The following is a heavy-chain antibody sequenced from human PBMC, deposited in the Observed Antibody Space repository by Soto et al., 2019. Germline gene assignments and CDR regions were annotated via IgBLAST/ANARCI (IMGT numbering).Heavy chain of an antibody. CDR3: ARTFRIPKVRGLPSPAIHKPLDT. J-gene: IGHJ1*01. CDR2: MFHSGAT. D-gene: IGHD3-10*01. CDR1: GGSITRINC. V-gene: IGHV4-4*02. Sequence: SETLSLTCVVSGGSITRINCWSLVRQPPCKGLVCIGEMFHSGATNYNPSLKNRVTMSVGTANNQFTLKVTSMTAADTAVYFCARTFRIPKVRGLPSPAIHKPLDTWGQGTLVTVS.